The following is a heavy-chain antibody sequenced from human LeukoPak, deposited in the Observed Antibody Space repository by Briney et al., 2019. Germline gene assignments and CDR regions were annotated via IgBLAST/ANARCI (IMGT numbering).Heavy chain of an antibody. V-gene: IGHV4-31*03. CDR3: AREGPNYYDSSGYYLGAFDI. J-gene: IGHJ3*02. CDR2: IYYSGST. Sequence: PSETLSLTCTVSGGSISSGGYYWSWIRQHPGKGLEWIGYIYYSGSTYYNPSIKSRVTISVDTSKNQFSLKLSSVTAADTAVYYCAREGPNYYDSSGYYLGAFDIWGQGTMVTVSS. D-gene: IGHD3-22*01. CDR1: GGSISSGGYY.